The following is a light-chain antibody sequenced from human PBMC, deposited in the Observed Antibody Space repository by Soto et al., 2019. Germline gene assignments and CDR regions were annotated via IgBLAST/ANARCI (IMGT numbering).Light chain of an antibody. CDR3: SSYTHINTRACV. J-gene: IGLJ1*01. V-gene: IGLV2-14*01. CDR2: EVT. Sequence: QSALTQPASVSGSPGQSITISCTGTSGDIGSYNRVSWYQQHPGKAPKLIIYEVTDQPSGVSNRFSGSKSGNTASLTISGLQAADEAEYYCSSYTHINTRACVFGTGTKLTVL. CDR1: SGDIGSYNR.